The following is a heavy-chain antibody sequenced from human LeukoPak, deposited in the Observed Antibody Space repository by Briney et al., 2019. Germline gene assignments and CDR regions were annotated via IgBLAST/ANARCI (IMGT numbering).Heavy chain of an antibody. J-gene: IGHJ5*02. CDR1: GNSISSYNYY. D-gene: IGHD6-13*01. V-gene: IGHV4-61*02. Sequence: SETLSLTCTVPGNSISSYNYYWSWVRQPAGKGLEWIGRIYASGSANYNPSLKSRVTISVDTSKNQFSLKLNSVTAADTAMYYCARDVGSSWFSIWFDPWGQGTLVTVSS. CDR2: IYASGSA. CDR3: ARDVGSSWFSIWFDP.